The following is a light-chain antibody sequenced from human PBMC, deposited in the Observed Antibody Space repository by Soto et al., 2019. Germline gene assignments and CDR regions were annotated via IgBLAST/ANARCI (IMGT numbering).Light chain of an antibody. V-gene: IGKV3-15*01. CDR2: GAS. CDR1: QSVSSN. J-gene: IGKJ4*01. Sequence: EIVMTQSPATLSVSPGERATLSCRASQSVSSNLAWYQHKPGQAPRILLYGASTRATGIPARFSGSGSGTDFTLTISSLQSEDFAVYYCQQYNRWPLTFGGGTKVEIK. CDR3: QQYNRWPLT.